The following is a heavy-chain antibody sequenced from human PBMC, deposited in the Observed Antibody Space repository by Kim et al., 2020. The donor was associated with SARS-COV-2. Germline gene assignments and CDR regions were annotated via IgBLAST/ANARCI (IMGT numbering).Heavy chain of an antibody. J-gene: IGHJ5*02. CDR2: STGNYR. Sequence: STGNYRYYADSVKGRFTISRDNAQNSLFLQINSLRAEDRAVYYCAKGAGGPWGQGTLVTVSS. CDR3: AKGAGGP. V-gene: IGHV3-21*01. D-gene: IGHD6-13*01.